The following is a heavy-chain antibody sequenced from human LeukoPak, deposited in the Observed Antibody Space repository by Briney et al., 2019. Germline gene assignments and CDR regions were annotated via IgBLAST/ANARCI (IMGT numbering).Heavy chain of an antibody. CDR3: AADTMVRGVTPYYYYYGMDV. Sequence: GASVKVSCKAPGFTFTSSAMQWVRQARGQRLEWIGWIVVGSGNTNYAQKFQERVTITRDMSTSTAYMELSSLRSEDTAVYYCAADTMVRGVTPYYYYYGMDVWGQGTTVTVSS. CDR1: GFTFTSSA. CDR2: IVVGSGNT. V-gene: IGHV1-58*02. D-gene: IGHD3-10*01. J-gene: IGHJ6*02.